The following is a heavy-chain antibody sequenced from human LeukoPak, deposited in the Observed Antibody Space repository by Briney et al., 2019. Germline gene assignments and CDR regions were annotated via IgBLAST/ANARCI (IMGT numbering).Heavy chain of an antibody. D-gene: IGHD6-19*01. V-gene: IGHV3-7*04. CDR1: GGSISSSSYY. CDR2: VNQDGSEK. CDR3: ARPQSSSGWRDFDS. Sequence: PSETLSLTCTVSGGSISSSSYYWGWIRQPPGKGLEWVANVNQDGSEKYYVDSVKGRFTISRDNAKNSMYLQMNSLRAEDTAVYYCARPQSSSGWRDFDSWGQGTLVTVSS. J-gene: IGHJ4*02.